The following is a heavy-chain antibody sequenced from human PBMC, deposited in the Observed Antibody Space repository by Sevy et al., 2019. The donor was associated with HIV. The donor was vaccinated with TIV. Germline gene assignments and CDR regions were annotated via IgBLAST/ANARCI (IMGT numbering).Heavy chain of an antibody. Sequence: SETLSLTCTVSGASISSSGYYWGWIRQPQGKGLEWIASIRYSGSTFYNPSLKSRVTISADTSNNQFSLKLNSVTAADTAIYYCAGPMLTYNSGWSYYDYWGQGTVVTVSS. CDR2: IRYSGST. CDR1: GASISSSGYY. J-gene: IGHJ4*02. CDR3: AGPMLTYNSGWSYYDY. D-gene: IGHD6-19*01. V-gene: IGHV4-39*01.